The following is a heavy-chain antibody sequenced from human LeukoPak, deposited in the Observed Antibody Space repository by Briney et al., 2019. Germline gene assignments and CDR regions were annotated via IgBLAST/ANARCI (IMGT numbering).Heavy chain of an antibody. J-gene: IGHJ4*02. D-gene: IGHD4-17*01. CDR3: AREAFNYGDHYFDY. V-gene: IGHV3-74*01. CDR1: GFTFSGYW. CDR2: INTDGSST. Sequence: QPGGSLRLSCAAFGFTFSGYWMHWVRQAPGKGLVWVARINTDGSSTNYADSVKGRFTISRDNAKNTLYLQMSSLRAEDTAVYHCAREAFNYGDHYFDYWGQGTLVTVSS.